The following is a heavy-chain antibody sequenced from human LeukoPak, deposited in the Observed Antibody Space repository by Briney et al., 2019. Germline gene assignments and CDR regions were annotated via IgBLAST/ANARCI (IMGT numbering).Heavy chain of an antibody. V-gene: IGHV3-23*01. J-gene: IGHJ4*02. CDR3: AKDPLLWSGYYHDY. CDR1: GFTFSSYA. D-gene: IGHD3-3*01. Sequence: GGSLRLSCAASGFTFSSYAMSWVRQAPGKGLEWVSAISGSGGSTYYADSVKGRFTISRDNSKNTLYLQMNSLRAEDTAVYYCAKDPLLWSGYYHDYWGQGTLVIVSS. CDR2: ISGSGGST.